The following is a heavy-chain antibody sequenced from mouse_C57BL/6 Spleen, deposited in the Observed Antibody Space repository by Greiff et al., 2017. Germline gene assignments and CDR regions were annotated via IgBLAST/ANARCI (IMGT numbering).Heavy chain of an antibody. CDR3: ARSYYSNYEASLDY. Sequence: QVQLQQSGPELVKPGASVKISCKASGYAFSSSWMNWVKQRPGKGLEWIGRIYPGDGDTNYNGKFKGKATLTADKSSSTAYMQLSSLTSEDSAVYFCARSYYSNYEASLDYWGQGTTLTVSA. V-gene: IGHV1-82*01. CDR1: GYAFSSSW. D-gene: IGHD2-5*01. CDR2: IYPGDGDT. J-gene: IGHJ2*01.